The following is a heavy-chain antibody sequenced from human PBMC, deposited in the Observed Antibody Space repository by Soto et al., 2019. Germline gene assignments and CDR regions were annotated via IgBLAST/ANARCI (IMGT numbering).Heavy chain of an antibody. CDR3: ARGSNYDSSGYPSY. CDR1: GGSISSYY. J-gene: IGHJ4*02. CDR2: IYYSGST. V-gene: IGHV4-59*01. D-gene: IGHD3-22*01. Sequence: SETLSLTCTVSGGSISSYYWSWIRQPPGKGLEWIGYIYYSGSTNYNPSLKSRVTISVDTSKNQFSLKLSFVTAADTAVYYCARGSNYDSSGYPSYWGQGTLVTVSS.